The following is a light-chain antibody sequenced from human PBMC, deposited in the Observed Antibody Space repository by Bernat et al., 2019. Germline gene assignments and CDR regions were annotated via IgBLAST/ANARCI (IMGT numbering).Light chain of an antibody. CDR1: QVIGTY. CDR3: QQLNSYPIT. J-gene: IGKJ5*01. CDR2: GAS. Sequence: DIQLTQSPPFLSASVGDRVTITCRASQVIGTYLAWYQQKPGKAPNLLIYGASTVQTGVPSRFSGSGSATEFTLTITSLRPEDFATYHCQQLNSYPITFGQGTRLEIK. V-gene: IGKV1-9*01.